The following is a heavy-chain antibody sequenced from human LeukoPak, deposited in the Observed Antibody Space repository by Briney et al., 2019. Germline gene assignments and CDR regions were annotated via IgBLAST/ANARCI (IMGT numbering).Heavy chain of an antibody. CDR1: GYTFTSYG. Sequence: ASVKVSCKASGYTFTSYGISWVRQAPGQGLEWMGGFIPIFGTANYAQKLQGRVTMTTDTSTSTAYMELRSLRSDDTAVYYCARAFYYSSSWYSWGYYYYMDVWGKGTTVTVSS. V-gene: IGHV1-18*01. CDR2: FIPIFGTA. J-gene: IGHJ6*03. D-gene: IGHD6-13*01. CDR3: ARAFYYSSSWYSWGYYYYMDV.